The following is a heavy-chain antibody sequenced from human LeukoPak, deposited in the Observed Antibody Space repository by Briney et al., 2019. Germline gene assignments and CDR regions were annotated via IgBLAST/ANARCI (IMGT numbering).Heavy chain of an antibody. D-gene: IGHD2-21*01. Sequence: GGSLRLSCVASGFTFSNYGIHWVRQAPGKGLEWVTFMQYDGTDIFYADSVKGRFTISRDNSKNTVYLQMNGLRSEDTAVYYCALRHPLRSRGDFDYWGQGTLVTVSS. CDR1: GFTFSNYG. CDR2: MQYDGTDI. V-gene: IGHV3-30*02. J-gene: IGHJ4*02. CDR3: ALRHPLRSRGDFDY.